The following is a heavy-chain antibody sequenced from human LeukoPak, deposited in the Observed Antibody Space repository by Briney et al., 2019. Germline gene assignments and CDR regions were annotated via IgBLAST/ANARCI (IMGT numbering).Heavy chain of an antibody. CDR3: AQASANSELRYCSSTDCSLDS. Sequence: SGGSLRLSCAASGFTFSSYAMSWVRQAPGKGLEWVSAISGSGGSTYYADSVRGRFTISRDNSKNTLYLQMSRLRAEDTAVYYCAQASANSELRYCSSTDCSLDSWGQATLVTVSS. V-gene: IGHV3-23*01. CDR1: GFTFSSYA. CDR2: ISGSGGST. J-gene: IGHJ5*01. D-gene: IGHD2-2*01.